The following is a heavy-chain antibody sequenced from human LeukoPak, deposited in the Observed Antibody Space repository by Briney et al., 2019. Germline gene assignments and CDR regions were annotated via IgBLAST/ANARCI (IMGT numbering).Heavy chain of an antibody. D-gene: IGHD4-17*01. CDR3: ARDQYGDYVFDY. J-gene: IGHJ4*02. Sequence: SVRVSCKASGGTFNNYAINWVRQAPGQGLEWMGRIIPILGVPDYAQRFQGRVTITADISTTTAYMELSSLRSEDTAVYYCARDQYGDYVFDYWGQGTLVTVSS. CDR2: IIPILGVP. V-gene: IGHV1-69*04. CDR1: GGTFNNYA.